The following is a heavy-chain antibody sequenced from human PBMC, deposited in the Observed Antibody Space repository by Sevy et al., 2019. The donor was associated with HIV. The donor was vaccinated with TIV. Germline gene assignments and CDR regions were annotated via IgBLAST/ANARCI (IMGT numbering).Heavy chain of an antibody. CDR1: GESVNNAAYY. Sequence: SETLSLTCTVSGESVNNAAYYWNWIRQSPGKGLEWVGYIYYSGNTYYNPSLNDRLDMSIDTSKNEFSLLMHSVTAADTAVYYCVRSRVWFEELSWGQGILVTVSS. CDR2: IYYSGNT. CDR3: VRSRVWFEELS. J-gene: IGHJ4*02. D-gene: IGHD3-10*01. V-gene: IGHV4-30-4*01.